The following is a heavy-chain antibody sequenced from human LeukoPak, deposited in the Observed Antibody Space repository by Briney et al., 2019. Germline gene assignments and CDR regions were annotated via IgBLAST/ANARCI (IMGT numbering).Heavy chain of an antibody. CDR3: ARDGLVVVPAAMDYYYGMDV. J-gene: IGHJ6*02. Sequence: SETLSLTCTVSGGSISTYYWNWIRQPPGKGLEWIGYIYHSGSTNYTPSLQSRVTISVDTSKNQFSLNLTSVTAADTAVYYCARDGLVVVPAAMDYYYGMDVWGQGTTVTVSS. CDR2: IYHSGST. CDR1: GGSISTYY. D-gene: IGHD2-2*01. V-gene: IGHV4-59*12.